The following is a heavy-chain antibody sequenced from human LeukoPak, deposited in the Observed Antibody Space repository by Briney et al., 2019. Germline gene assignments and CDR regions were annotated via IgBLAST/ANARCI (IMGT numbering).Heavy chain of an antibody. CDR1: GYSFASSW. V-gene: IGHV5-51*01. D-gene: IGHD1/OR15-1a*01. CDR2: IFPDDSNT. CDR3: ARLEGPRTNFDY. J-gene: IGHJ4*02. Sequence: GESLKISCTASGYSFASSWIAGVRQMPGKGLEWMGIIFPDDSNTGYNPSFQGQVTMSADKSVSTAYLQWSSLKASDTAIYYCARLEGPRTNFDYWGQGTLVTVSS.